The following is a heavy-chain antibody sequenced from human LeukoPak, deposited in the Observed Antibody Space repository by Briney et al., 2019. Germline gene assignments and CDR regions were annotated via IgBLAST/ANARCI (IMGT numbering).Heavy chain of an antibody. CDR3: AKVGIFGLVTYYFDY. Sequence: GGSLRLSCAASGFTFDEYAMHWVRQAPGKGLEWVSGISWNSGLIDYADSVKGRFTISRDNAKNSLFLQMNSLKAEGTAFYYCAKVGIFGLVTYYFDYWGQGTLVTVSS. CDR2: ISWNSGLI. V-gene: IGHV3-9*01. CDR1: GFTFDEYA. J-gene: IGHJ4*02. D-gene: IGHD3/OR15-3a*01.